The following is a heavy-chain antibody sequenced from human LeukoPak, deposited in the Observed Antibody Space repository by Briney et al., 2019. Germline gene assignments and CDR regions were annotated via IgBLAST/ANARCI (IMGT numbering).Heavy chain of an antibody. V-gene: IGHV1-24*01. J-gene: IGHJ5*02. CDR1: GYTLTELS. D-gene: IGHD3-22*01. CDR2: FDPEDGET. Sequence: VASVKVSCKVSGYTLTELSIHWVRQAPGKGGEWMGGFDPEDGETIYAQKYHGRVTMTEDTSTDTAYMELSSLRSEDTAVYCCATELTYYYDRSGYYXWFDPWGQGTLVTVSS. CDR3: ATELTYYYDRSGYYXWFDP.